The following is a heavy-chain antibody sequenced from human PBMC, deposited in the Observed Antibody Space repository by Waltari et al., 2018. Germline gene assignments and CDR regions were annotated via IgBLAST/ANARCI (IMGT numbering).Heavy chain of an antibody. Sequence: EVQVVESGGGLVQPGGSLKLSCATSGFPLRGSTIHWVRQTSGKGLEWIGRIRSKPNNYATRYTASVEGRFTISRDDSENTAYLQMSSLMTEDTAVYYCTGGAVTGTDFWGQGTLVTVSS. J-gene: IGHJ4*02. CDR1: GFPLRGST. CDR2: IRSKPNNYAT. CDR3: TGGAVTGTDF. D-gene: IGHD6-13*01. V-gene: IGHV3-73*01.